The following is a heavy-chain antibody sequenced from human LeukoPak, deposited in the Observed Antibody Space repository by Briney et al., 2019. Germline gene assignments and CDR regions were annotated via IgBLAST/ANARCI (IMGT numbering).Heavy chain of an antibody. V-gene: IGHV4-38-2*02. CDR2: IYHSGST. CDR1: GYSISSGYY. Sequence: SETLSLTCTVSGYSISSGYYWGWIRQPPGRGLEWIGSIYHSGSTYYNPSLKSRVTISVDTSKNQFSLKLSSVTAADTAVYYCARATTIAARPWWFDPWGQGTLVTVSS. D-gene: IGHD6-6*01. CDR3: ARATTIAARPWWFDP. J-gene: IGHJ5*02.